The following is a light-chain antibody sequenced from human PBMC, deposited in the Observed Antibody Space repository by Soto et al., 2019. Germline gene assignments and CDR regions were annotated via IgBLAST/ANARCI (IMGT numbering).Light chain of an antibody. J-gene: IGLJ1*01. CDR2: EVN. CDR3: SSYVSSSPYV. Sequence: QSVLTQPPSASGSPALSVAISCTGTSSDVGGYNYVSWYQQHPGKAPKLMIYEVNKRPSGVPDRFSGSKSGNTASLTVSGLQAEDEADYYCSSYVSSSPYVFGTGTKLTVL. CDR1: SSDVGGYNY. V-gene: IGLV2-8*01.